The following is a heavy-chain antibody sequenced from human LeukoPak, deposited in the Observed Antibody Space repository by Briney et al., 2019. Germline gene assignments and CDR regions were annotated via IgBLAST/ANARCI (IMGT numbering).Heavy chain of an antibody. J-gene: IGHJ4*02. CDR2: IYHSGST. V-gene: IGHV4-4*02. CDR1: GGSISSSNW. CDR3: ARSTSGSGSGIEDY. D-gene: IGHD3-10*01. Sequence: SETLSLTCAVSGGSISSSNWWSWVRQPPGKGLEWIGEIYHSGSTNYNPSLKSRVTISVDTSKNQFSLKLSSVTAADTAVYYCARSTSGSGSGIEDYWGQGTLVTVSS.